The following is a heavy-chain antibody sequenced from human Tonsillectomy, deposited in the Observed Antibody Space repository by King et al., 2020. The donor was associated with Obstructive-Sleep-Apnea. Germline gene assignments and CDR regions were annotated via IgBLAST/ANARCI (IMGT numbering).Heavy chain of an antibody. CDR2: INHSGST. CDR3: ASGAESYGSMDV. D-gene: IGHD5-18*01. J-gene: IGHJ6*02. Sequence: VQLQQWGAGLLKPSETLSLTCAVYCGSFSGYYWSWIRQPPGKGLDGIGEINHSGSTNYNPSLKGRVTISVYTSKNQFSLKLSSVTAADTAVYYCASGAESYGSMDVWGQGTTVTVSS. V-gene: IGHV4-34*01. CDR1: CGSFSGYY.